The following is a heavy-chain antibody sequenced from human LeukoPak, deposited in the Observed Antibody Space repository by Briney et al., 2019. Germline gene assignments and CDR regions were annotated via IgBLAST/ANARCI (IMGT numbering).Heavy chain of an antibody. Sequence: PGGSLSLPCAASGFTHSSYAMSGVRQAPARELEGVSAISGSGGSTHYADSVKGRFTISRDNSKKPLYLQMNSLRAEDTAVYYCAKVNSSGWYFYYYYMDVWGKGTTVTVPS. CDR3: AKVNSSGWYFYYYYMDV. CDR2: ISGSGGST. CDR1: GFTHSSYA. V-gene: IGHV3-23*01. J-gene: IGHJ6*03. D-gene: IGHD6-19*01.